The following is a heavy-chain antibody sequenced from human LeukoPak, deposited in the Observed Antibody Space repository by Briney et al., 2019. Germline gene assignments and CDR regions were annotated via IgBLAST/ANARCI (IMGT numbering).Heavy chain of an antibody. CDR3: AREWQLERHVDY. CDR2: MDPNSGNT. J-gene: IGHJ4*02. CDR1: GDTLTSYD. D-gene: IGHD1-1*01. V-gene: IGHV1-8*01. Sequence: ASVKVSCKASGDTLTSYDFNWVRQATGQGLEWMEWMDPNSGNTGYAQKFQGRVTMTRNTSISTAYMELSRLRSDDTAVYYCAREWQLERHVDYWGQGTLVTVSS.